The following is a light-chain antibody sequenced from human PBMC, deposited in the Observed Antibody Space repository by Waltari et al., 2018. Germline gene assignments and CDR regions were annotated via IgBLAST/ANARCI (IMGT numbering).Light chain of an antibody. CDR3: QQRSNWPPT. CDR1: QSIASS. CDR2: DAF. Sequence: EIVLTQSPATLSLSPGERATLSCRASQSIASSLAWYQQRPGQAPRLLIYDAFTRDTGIPARFSGSGSGTDFTLTISSLEPEDFAGYYCQQRSNWPPTFGGGSKVEI. V-gene: IGKV3-11*01. J-gene: IGKJ4*01.